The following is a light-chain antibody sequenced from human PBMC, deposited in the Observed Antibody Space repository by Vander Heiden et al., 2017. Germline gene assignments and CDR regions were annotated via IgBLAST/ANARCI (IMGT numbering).Light chain of an antibody. V-gene: IGLV3-1*01. J-gene: IGLJ2*01. CDR1: QLGKKY. CDR3: QAWDSSTAV. Sequence: SYELTQPPSVSVSPGQTATITCSGAQLGKKYTSWYQQKPGQSPVLVIYQNTKRPSGIPERFSGSNAGSTATLTISGTQAMDEADYYCQAWDSSTAVFGGGTKLSVL. CDR2: QNT.